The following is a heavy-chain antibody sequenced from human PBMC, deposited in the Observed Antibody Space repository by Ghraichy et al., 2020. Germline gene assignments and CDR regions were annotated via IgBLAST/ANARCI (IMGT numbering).Heavy chain of an antibody. CDR2: IYAGGST. CDR1: GFTVSDNY. D-gene: IGHD2-21*01. J-gene: IGHJ5*02. CDR3: ARFLVETANINWFDP. Sequence: GGSLRLSCAVSGFTVSDNYMSWVRQAPGKGLEWVSVIYAGGSTDYADSVKGRFTISRDNSKNTLYLQMNSLRAEDTAVYYCARFLVETANINWFDPWGQGTLVTVSS. V-gene: IGHV3-53*01.